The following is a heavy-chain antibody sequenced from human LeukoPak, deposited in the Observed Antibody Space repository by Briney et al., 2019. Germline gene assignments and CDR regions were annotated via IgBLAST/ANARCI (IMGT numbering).Heavy chain of an antibody. CDR3: ARGCSNEWLRLPDAFDI. CDR1: GYSFTSYW. CDR2: IYPGDSDT. Sequence: GESLKISCKGSGYSFTSYWIGWVRQMPGKGLEWMGIIYPGDSDTRYSPSFQGQVTISADKSISTAYLQWSSLKASDTAMYYCARGCSNEWLRLPDAFDIWGQGTMVTVSS. V-gene: IGHV5-51*01. D-gene: IGHD5-12*01. J-gene: IGHJ3*02.